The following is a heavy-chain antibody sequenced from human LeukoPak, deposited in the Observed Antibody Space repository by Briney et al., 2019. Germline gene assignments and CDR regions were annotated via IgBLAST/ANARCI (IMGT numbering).Heavy chain of an antibody. CDR1: GGSVSSSSYY. J-gene: IGHJ4*02. CDR3: ARRWYGDYVDY. CDR2: IYYSGST. D-gene: IGHD4-17*01. V-gene: IGHV4-39*07. Sequence: SETLSLTCTVSGGSVSSSSYYWGWIRQPPGKGLEWIGSIYYSGSTYYNPSLKSRVTISVDTSKNQFSLKLSSVTAADTAVYYCARRWYGDYVDYWGQGTLVTVSS.